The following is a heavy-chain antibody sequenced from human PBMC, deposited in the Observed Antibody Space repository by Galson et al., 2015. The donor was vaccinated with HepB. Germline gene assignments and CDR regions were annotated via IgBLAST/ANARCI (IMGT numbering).Heavy chain of an antibody. J-gene: IGHJ5*02. CDR2: IWYDGSNK. CDR1: GFTFSSYG. CDR3: ARDRLKWLRPPGAWFDP. D-gene: IGHD5-12*01. V-gene: IGHV3-33*01. Sequence: SLRLSCATSGFTFSSYGMHWVRQAPGKGLEWVAVIWYDGSNKYYADSVKGRFTISRDNSKNTLYLQMNSLRAEDTAVYYCARDRLKWLRPPGAWFDPWGQGTLVTVSS.